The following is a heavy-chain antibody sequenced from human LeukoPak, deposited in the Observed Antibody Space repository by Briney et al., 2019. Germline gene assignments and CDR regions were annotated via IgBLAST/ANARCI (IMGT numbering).Heavy chain of an antibody. J-gene: IGHJ3*02. Sequence: SQTLSLTCTVSGGSISSGGYYWSWIRQHPGKGLEWIGYIYYSGSTYYNPSLKSRVTISVDTSKNQFSLKLSSVTAADTAVYYCARDMVEAVAGTRVAFDIWGQGTMVTVSS. CDR2: IYYSGST. D-gene: IGHD6-19*01. CDR1: GGSISSGGYY. CDR3: ARDMVEAVAGTRVAFDI. V-gene: IGHV4-31*03.